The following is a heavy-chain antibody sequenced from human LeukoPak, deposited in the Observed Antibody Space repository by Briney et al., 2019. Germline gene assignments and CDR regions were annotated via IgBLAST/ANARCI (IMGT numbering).Heavy chain of an antibody. CDR3: AKFGYCSSTSCYKRYYYYGMDV. CDR2: ISYDGSNK. D-gene: IGHD2-2*03. V-gene: IGHV3-30*04. J-gene: IGHJ6*04. CDR1: GFTFSSYA. Sequence: GGSLRLSCAASGFTFSSYAMHWVRQAPGKGLEWVAVISYDGSNKYYADSVKGRFTISRDNSKNTLYLQMNSLRAEDTAVYYCAKFGYCSSTSCYKRYYYYGMDVWGKGTTVTVSS.